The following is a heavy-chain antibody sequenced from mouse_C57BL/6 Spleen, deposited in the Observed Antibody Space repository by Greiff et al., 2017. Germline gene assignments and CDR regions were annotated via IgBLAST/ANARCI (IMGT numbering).Heavy chain of an antibody. CDR1: GFTFSSYA. D-gene: IGHD2-2*01. CDR3: TRDWLLAY. J-gene: IGHJ3*01. CDR2: LRSGGDYI. V-gene: IGHV5-9-1*02. Sequence: EVMLVEPGEGLVKPGGSLKFSCAASGFTFSSYALSWVRQTPVQRLEWVAYLRSGGDYIYYDDTVKARVTISRDNARNTLYLQMSSLKSEDTARYYCTRDWLLAYWGQGTLVTVSA.